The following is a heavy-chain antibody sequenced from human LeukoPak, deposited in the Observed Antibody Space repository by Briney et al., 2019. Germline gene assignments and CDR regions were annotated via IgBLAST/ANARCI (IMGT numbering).Heavy chain of an antibody. Sequence: GASVKLSCKAAGGTFSSYAISWVRQAPGQGLELMGGIIPIFGTANYAQKFQGRVTITADESTRTAYMELSSLRSEDTAVYYCARGGSGWSPYYFDYWGQGTLVTVSS. D-gene: IGHD6-19*01. V-gene: IGHV1-69*13. CDR1: GGTFSSYA. CDR3: ARGGSGWSPYYFDY. J-gene: IGHJ4*02. CDR2: IIPIFGTA.